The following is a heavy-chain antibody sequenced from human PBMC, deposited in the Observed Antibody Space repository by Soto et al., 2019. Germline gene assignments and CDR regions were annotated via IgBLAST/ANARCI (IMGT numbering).Heavy chain of an antibody. CDR3: AKDRGHSSGWYPLDY. J-gene: IGHJ4*02. D-gene: IGHD6-19*01. V-gene: IGHV3-30*18. Sequence: QVQLVESGGGVVQPGRSLRLSCAASGFTFSSYGMHWVRQAPGKGLEWVAFIPYDGSNKYYADSVKGRFTISRDNSNNTLYLQLNSLRAEDAALYYCAKDRGHSSGWYPLDYWGQGTLVTVSS. CDR1: GFTFSSYG. CDR2: IPYDGSNK.